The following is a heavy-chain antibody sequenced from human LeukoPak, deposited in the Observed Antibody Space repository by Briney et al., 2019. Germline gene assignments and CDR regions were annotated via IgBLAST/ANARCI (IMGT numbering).Heavy chain of an antibody. J-gene: IGHJ4*02. CDR1: GDSVSSDSYY. V-gene: IGHV4-61*01. CDR2: IYYSGTT. D-gene: IGHD3-22*01. CDR3: ARDSRGYYDSSGYFDH. Sequence: SETLSLTCTVSGDSVSSDSYYWSWIRQPPGKGLEWIGYIYYSGTTKQNPSLKSRVTLSVDTSKNQLYLKLNSVTAADTAVYYRARDSRGYYDSSGYFDHWGQGTLVTVSS.